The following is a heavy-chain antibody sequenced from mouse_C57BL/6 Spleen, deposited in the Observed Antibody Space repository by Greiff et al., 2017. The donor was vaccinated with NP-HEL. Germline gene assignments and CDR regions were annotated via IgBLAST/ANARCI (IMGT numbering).Heavy chain of an antibody. V-gene: IGHV5-16*01. CDR1: GFTFSDYY. CDR3: ARTLYDYDDGYYAMDY. D-gene: IGHD2-4*01. Sequence: EVKVVESEGGLVQPGSSMKLSCTASGFTFSDYYMAWVRQVPEKGLEWVANINYDGSSTYYLDSLKSRFIISRDNAKNILYLQMSSLKSEDTATYYCARTLYDYDDGYYAMDYWGQGTSVTVSS. J-gene: IGHJ4*01. CDR2: INYDGSST.